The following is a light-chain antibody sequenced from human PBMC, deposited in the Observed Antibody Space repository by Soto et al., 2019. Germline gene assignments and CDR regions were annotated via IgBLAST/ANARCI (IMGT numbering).Light chain of an antibody. Sequence: EIVMTQSPATLSVSPGERATLSCRASQSVSSNLAWYQQKPDQAPRLLIYGAFNRATGIPARFSGSGSGTEFTLTISSLQSEDFAVYYCQQYHNWPRTFGQGTKVEIK. CDR1: QSVSSN. CDR2: GAF. CDR3: QQYHNWPRT. J-gene: IGKJ1*01. V-gene: IGKV3-15*01.